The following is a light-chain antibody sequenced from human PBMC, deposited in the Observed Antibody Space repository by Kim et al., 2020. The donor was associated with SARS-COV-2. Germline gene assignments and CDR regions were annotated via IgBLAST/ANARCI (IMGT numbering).Light chain of an antibody. CDR1: QSISIY. V-gene: IGKV1-39*01. CDR2: AAS. J-gene: IGKJ2*03. Sequence: SASVGDRVTITCRASQSISIYLNWYQQKPGKAPKLLIYAASSLQSGVPSRFSGSGSGTDFTLTISSLQPQDFATYYCQQSYSTLVSFGQGTKLEI. CDR3: QQSYSTLVS.